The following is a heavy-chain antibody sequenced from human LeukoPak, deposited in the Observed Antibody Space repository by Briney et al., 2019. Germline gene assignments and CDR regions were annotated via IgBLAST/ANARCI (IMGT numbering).Heavy chain of an antibody. Sequence: GGSLRLSCAASGFTFSDYYMSWIRQAPGKGLEWVSYISSSGSTIYYADSVKGRFTISRDNAKNSLYLQMNSLRAEDTAVYYCARDQVVEATYPYGMDVWGQGTTVTVSS. V-gene: IGHV3-11*01. CDR2: ISSSGSTI. CDR3: ARDQVVEATYPYGMDV. CDR1: GFTFSDYY. D-gene: IGHD1-26*01. J-gene: IGHJ6*02.